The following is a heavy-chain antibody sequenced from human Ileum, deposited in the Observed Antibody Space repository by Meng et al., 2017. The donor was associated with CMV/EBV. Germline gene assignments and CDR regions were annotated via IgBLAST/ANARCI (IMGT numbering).Heavy chain of an antibody. V-gene: IGHV4-4*07. CDR3: ARAAARGVPVDL. D-gene: IGHD3-10*01. CDR2: IHPTGTT. Sequence: HVQLHASGPRLMQPAETLCLTCTVTGGSLTSYYWTWIRQPAGKGLEWIGRIHPTGTTDDNPSLRSRVSMSLDKSKNQFSLKLTSVTAADTAVYYCARAAARGVPVDLWGQGTLVTVSS. CDR1: GGSLTSYY. J-gene: IGHJ5*02.